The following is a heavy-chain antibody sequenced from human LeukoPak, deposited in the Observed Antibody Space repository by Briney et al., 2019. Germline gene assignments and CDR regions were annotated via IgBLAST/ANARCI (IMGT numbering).Heavy chain of an antibody. CDR3: ARWGNDYSQFDS. J-gene: IGHJ4*02. CDR2: VSGSGDNT. Sequence: GGSLRLSCAASGFTFSSYAMTWVRQARGQGLEWVSVVSGSGDNTNYADSVKGRFTISRDNSKNTLFLQMNSLRTEDTAVYFCARWGNDYSQFDSWGQGTLVTVS. D-gene: IGHD4-11*01. CDR1: GFTFSSYA. V-gene: IGHV3-23*01.